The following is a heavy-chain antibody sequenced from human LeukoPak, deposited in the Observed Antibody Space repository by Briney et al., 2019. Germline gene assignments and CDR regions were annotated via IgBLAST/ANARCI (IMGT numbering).Heavy chain of an antibody. V-gene: IGHV1-69*06. D-gene: IGHD6-13*01. CDR2: IIPIFGTA. CDR3: ARAHPSPDHYSRLDY. CDR1: GGTFSSYA. J-gene: IGHJ4*02. Sequence: SVKVSCKASGGTFSSYAISWVRQPPGQGLEWMGGIIPIFGTANYAQKFQGRVTITADKSTSTAYMELSSLRSEDTAVYYCARAHPSPDHYSRLDYWGQGTLVTVSS.